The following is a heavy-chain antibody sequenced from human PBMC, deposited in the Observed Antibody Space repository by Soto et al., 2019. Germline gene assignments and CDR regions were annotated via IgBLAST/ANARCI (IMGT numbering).Heavy chain of an antibody. CDR3: AKNEGSGSYLLPPSYYYGMDV. V-gene: IGHV3-23*01. J-gene: IGHJ6*02. CDR2: ISGSGGST. D-gene: IGHD3-10*01. CDR1: GFTFSSYA. Sequence: EVQLLESGGGLVQPGGSLRLSCAASGFTFSSYAMSWVRQAPGKGLEWVSAISGSGGSTYYADSVKGRFTISRDNSKNTLYLQMNSLRAEDTAVYYCAKNEGSGSYLLPPSYYYGMDVWGQGTTVTVSS.